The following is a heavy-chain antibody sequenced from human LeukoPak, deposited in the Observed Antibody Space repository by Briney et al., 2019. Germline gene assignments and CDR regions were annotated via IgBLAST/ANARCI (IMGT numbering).Heavy chain of an antibody. V-gene: IGHV1-18*01. CDR1: GYTFTSYG. Sequence: ASVKVSCKASGYTFTSYGISWVRQAPGQGLEWMGWISAYNGNTNYAQKLQGRVTMATDTSTSTAYMELRSLRSDDTAVYYCARDRGDYYYYYMDVWGKGTTVTISS. J-gene: IGHJ6*03. CDR3: ARDRGDYYYYYMDV. CDR2: ISAYNGNT. D-gene: IGHD3-10*01.